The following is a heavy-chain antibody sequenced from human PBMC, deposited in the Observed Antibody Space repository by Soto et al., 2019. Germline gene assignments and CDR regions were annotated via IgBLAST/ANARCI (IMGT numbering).Heavy chain of an antibody. CDR2: IYTSGST. D-gene: IGHD6-13*01. V-gene: IGHV4-4*07. CDR1: GGSISSYY. J-gene: IGHJ6*02. Sequence: PSETLSLTCTVSGGSISSYYWSWIRQPAGKGLEWIGCIYTSGSTNYNPSLKSRVTMSVDTSKNQFSLKLSSVTAADTAVYYCARANSSSWGLYYYYYGMDVWGQGTTVTVSS. CDR3: ARANSSSWGLYYYYYGMDV.